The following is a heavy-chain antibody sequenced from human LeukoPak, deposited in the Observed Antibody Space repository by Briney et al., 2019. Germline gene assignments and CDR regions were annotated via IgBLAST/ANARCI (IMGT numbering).Heavy chain of an antibody. CDR2: MNPNSDNT. D-gene: IGHD3-3*01. Sequence: GASVKVSCKASGYTFTSYDINRVRQATGQGLEWMGWMNPNSDNTGYAQKFQGRVTITRNTSISTAYMELSSLRSEDTAVYYCARTIKNYDFWTPPGYNWFDPWGQGTLVTVSS. V-gene: IGHV1-8*03. CDR3: ARTIKNYDFWTPPGYNWFDP. J-gene: IGHJ5*02. CDR1: GYTFTSYD.